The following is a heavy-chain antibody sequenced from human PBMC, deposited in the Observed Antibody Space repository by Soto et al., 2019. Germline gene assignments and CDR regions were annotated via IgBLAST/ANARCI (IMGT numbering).Heavy chain of an antibody. V-gene: IGHV1-69*13. J-gene: IGHJ6*02. D-gene: IGHD3-22*01. Sequence: GASVKVSCKASGGTFSSYAISWVRQAPGQGLEWMGGIIPIFGTANYARKFQGRVTITADESTTTAYMELSSLRSEDTAVYYCARDLKRYYDSSGYGYYYYGMDVWGQGTTVTVSS. CDR3: ARDLKRYYDSSGYGYYYYGMDV. CDR1: GGTFSSYA. CDR2: IIPIFGTA.